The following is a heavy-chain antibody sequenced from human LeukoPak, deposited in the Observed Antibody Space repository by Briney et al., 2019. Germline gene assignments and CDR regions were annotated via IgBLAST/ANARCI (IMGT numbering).Heavy chain of an antibody. V-gene: IGHV3-11*04. CDR1: GFTFSDYY. CDR3: AKPMYSSSWYNDY. Sequence: PGGSLRLSCAASGFTFSDYYMSWIRQAPGKGLEWVSYISSSGSTIYYADSVKGRFTISRDNSKNTLYLQMNSLRAEDTAVYYCAKPMYSSSWYNDYWGQGTLVTVSS. CDR2: ISSSGSTI. J-gene: IGHJ4*02. D-gene: IGHD6-13*01.